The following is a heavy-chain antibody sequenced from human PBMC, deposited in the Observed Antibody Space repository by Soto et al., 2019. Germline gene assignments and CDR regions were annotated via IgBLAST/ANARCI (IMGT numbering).Heavy chain of an antibody. CDR1: GGSISSGDYY. CDR3: ARVDYYDSSGYPFPGY. Sequence: LSLTCTVSGGSISSGDYYWSWIRQPPGKGLEWIGYIYYSGSTYYNPSLKSRVTISVDTSKNQFSLKLSSVTAADTAVYYCARVDYYDSSGYPFPGYWGQGTLVTVSS. D-gene: IGHD3-22*01. V-gene: IGHV4-30-4*01. CDR2: IYYSGST. J-gene: IGHJ4*02.